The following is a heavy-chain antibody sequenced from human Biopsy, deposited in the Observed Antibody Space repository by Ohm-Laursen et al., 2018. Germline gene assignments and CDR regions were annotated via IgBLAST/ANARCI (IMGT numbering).Heavy chain of an antibody. CDR3: ARATNSTGWPYYYFYGMDV. Sequence: GTLSLTCTVSGSSISSDYWSWIRQTPGKGLEWIGYIYYSGSTNYNPSLKSRVTISVDTSKSQFSLRLNSVTAADTAVYYCARATNSTGWPYYYFYGMDVWGQGTTVTVSS. CDR2: IYYSGST. V-gene: IGHV4-59*01. D-gene: IGHD2/OR15-2a*01. J-gene: IGHJ6*02. CDR1: GSSISSDY.